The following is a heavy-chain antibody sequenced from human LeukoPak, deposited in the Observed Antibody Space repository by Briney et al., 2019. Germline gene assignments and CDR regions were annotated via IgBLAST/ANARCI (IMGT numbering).Heavy chain of an antibody. CDR2: IYYSGGT. Sequence: SETLSLTCTVSGGSISSSSYYWGWIRQPPGKGLEWIGNIYYSGGTYSNPSLKSRVTISVDTSKNQFSLKLSSVTAADTAVYYCARAVGFGGSATWFDPWGQGTLVTVSS. CDR1: GGSISSSSYY. J-gene: IGHJ5*02. D-gene: IGHD3-10*01. V-gene: IGHV4-39*07. CDR3: ARAVGFGGSATWFDP.